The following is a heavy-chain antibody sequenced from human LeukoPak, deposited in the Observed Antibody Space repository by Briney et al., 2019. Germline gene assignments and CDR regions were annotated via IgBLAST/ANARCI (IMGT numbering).Heavy chain of an antibody. V-gene: IGHV4-4*07. CDR2: IYTSGST. J-gene: IGHJ4*02. CDR3: ARVTFGMATSLFGGRRSQPSHPFDY. D-gene: IGHD5-24*01. Sequence: PSETLSLTCTVSGGSLSGYYWNWIRQPAGKGLEWIGRIYTSGSTNYNPSLKSRVTLSLDTSKNQFSLKLSSVTTADTAVYYCARVTFGMATSLFGGRRSQPSHPFDYWGQGTLVTVSS. CDR1: GGSLSGYY.